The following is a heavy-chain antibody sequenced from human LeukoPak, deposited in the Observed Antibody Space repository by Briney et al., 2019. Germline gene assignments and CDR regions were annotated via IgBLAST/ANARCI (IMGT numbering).Heavy chain of an antibody. CDR2: ISGGGGTT. CDR1: GFTFSAYA. Sequence: GGSLRLSCAASGFTFSAYAMSWVRQAPGKGLEWVSAISGGGGTTYYAESVKGRFTISRDNSKNTLYLQMDSLRAEDTAFYYCARLRRNSDRSGYYYYYDYWGQGTLVTVST. V-gene: IGHV3-23*01. J-gene: IGHJ4*02. D-gene: IGHD3-22*01. CDR3: ARLRRNSDRSGYYYYYDY.